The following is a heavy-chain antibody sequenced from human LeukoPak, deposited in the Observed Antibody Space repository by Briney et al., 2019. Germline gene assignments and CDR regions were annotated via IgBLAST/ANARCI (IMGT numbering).Heavy chain of an antibody. D-gene: IGHD6-13*01. CDR3: ARLAVSAGRGSFDY. CDR2: IYPGDSDT. V-gene: IGHV5-51*01. CDR1: GYSFTSYW. Sequence: GESLKISCKGSGYSFTSYWIAWVRQMPGKGLEWMGIIYPGDSDTRYSPSFQGQVTISTDKSISTAYLQWSSLKASDTAMYYGARLAVSAGRGSFDYWGQGTLVTVSS. J-gene: IGHJ4*02.